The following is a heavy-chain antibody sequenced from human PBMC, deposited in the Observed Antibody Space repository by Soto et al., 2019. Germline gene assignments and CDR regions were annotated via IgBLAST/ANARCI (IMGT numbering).Heavy chain of an antibody. D-gene: IGHD3-22*01. Sequence: ASVKVSCKASGFTFTSSAVQWVRQTPGQRLEWIGWTAVGGGDTRYAQKFQDRVTIIRDLSTSTSYMGLTSLESEDTAAYYCAATSPCHHDRSGFWGYFDYWGEGTPVTVS. CDR2: TAVGGGDT. CDR1: GFTFTSSA. J-gene: IGHJ4*02. CDR3: AATSPCHHDRSGFWGYFDY. V-gene: IGHV1-58*01.